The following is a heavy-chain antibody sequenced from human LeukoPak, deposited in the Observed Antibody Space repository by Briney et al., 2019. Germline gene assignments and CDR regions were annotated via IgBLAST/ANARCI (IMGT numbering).Heavy chain of an antibody. Sequence: SETLSLTCTVSGVSISSSNYYWGWIRQPPGKGLEWIGSMHYSGRTNYNPSLKSRVTISVDTSKNQFSLKLSSVTAADTAVYYCARLLGSSWFDPWGQGTLVTVSS. CDR1: GVSISSSNYY. J-gene: IGHJ5*02. CDR2: MHYSGRT. CDR3: ARLLGSSWFDP. D-gene: IGHD3-16*01. V-gene: IGHV4-39*07.